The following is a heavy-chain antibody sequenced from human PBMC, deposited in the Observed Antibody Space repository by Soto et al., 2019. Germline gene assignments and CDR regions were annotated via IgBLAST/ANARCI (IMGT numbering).Heavy chain of an antibody. CDR3: ARYHPVPSVGSGVIDP. CDR1: GYTFTSYG. V-gene: IGHV1-18*01. J-gene: IGHJ5*02. CDR2: ISAYNGNT. D-gene: IGHD1-26*01. Sequence: QVQLVQSGAEVKKPGASVKVSCKASGYTFTSYGISWVRQAPGQGLEWMGWISAYNGNTNYAQKLQGRVTMTTDTSTITAYMELRSLRSDDTAVYYCARYHPVPSVGSGVIDPWGQGTLVTVSS.